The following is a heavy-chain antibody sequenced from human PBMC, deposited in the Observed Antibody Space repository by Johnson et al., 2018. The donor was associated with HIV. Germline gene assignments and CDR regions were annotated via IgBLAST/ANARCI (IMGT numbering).Heavy chain of an antibody. D-gene: IGHD6-13*01. CDR2: IYSGGST. CDR1: EFTVSSNY. V-gene: IGHV3-66*01. Sequence: VQLVESGGGLVQPGGSLRLSCEASEFTVSSNYMNWVRQAPGKGLEWVSVIYSGGSTYYADSVKGRFTISRDNSKNTLHLQMNSLRAEDTAVYYCAREMAIAAAGHDAFDILGQGTMVTVSS. J-gene: IGHJ3*02. CDR3: AREMAIAAAGHDAFDI.